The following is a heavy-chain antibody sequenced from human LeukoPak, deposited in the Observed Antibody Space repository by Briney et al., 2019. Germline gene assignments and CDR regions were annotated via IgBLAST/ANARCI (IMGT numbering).Heavy chain of an antibody. D-gene: IGHD2-15*01. J-gene: IGHJ4*02. CDR3: ARGYCFDGKCPFAFDY. V-gene: IGHV3-66*02. CDR1: GFTVSSTY. Sequence: GGSLRLSCAASGFTVSSTYMVWVRQAPGKGLEWASIMYIGGSTFHADSVKGRFTISRDNSKNTLYLQMNSLTAEDTAVYYCARGYCFDGKCPFAFDYWGQGTLVTVSS. CDR2: MYIGGST.